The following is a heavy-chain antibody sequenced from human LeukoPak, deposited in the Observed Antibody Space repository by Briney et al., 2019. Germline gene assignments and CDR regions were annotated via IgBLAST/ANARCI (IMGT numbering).Heavy chain of an antibody. V-gene: IGHV4-34*01. J-gene: IGHJ6*02. CDR3: ARDDVYAYYNMDV. CDR2: IYHSGSV. D-gene: IGHD2-8*01. Sequence: SETLSLTCAVSGGSFSGYYWSWIRQPPGKGLECIGEIYHSGSVNYNPSLKSRVTISVDTSKNQFSLKMSSVTAADTAVYYCARDDVYAYYNMDVWGQGTTVTVSS. CDR1: GGSFSGYY.